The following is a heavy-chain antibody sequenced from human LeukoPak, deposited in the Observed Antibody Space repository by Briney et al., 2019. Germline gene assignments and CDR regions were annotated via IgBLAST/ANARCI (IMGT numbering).Heavy chain of an antibody. CDR2: INHSEST. D-gene: IGHD2-2*01. CDR1: GGSFSGYY. CDR3: ARTPYDIVVVPAAPPTYYYYYYGMDV. V-gene: IGHV4-34*01. Sequence: TSETLSLTCAVYGGSFSGYYWSWIRQPPGKGLEWIGEINHSESTNYNPSLKSRVTISVDTSKNQFSLKLSSVTAADTAVYYCARTPYDIVVVPAAPPTYYYYYYGMDVWGQGTTVTVSS. J-gene: IGHJ6*02.